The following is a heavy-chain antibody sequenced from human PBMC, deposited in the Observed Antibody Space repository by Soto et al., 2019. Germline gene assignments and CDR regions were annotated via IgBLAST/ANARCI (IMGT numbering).Heavy chain of an antibody. J-gene: IGHJ6*03. D-gene: IGHD3-16*01. CDR1: GFTFSSYW. CDR3: ARDGLGRYYYYMDV. CDR2: IKQDGSEK. Sequence: VGSLRLSCAASGFTFSSYWMSWVRQAPGKGLEWVANIKQDGSEKYYVDSVKGRFTISRDNAKNSLYLQMNSLRAGDTAVYYCARDGLGRYYYYMDVWGKGTTVTVSS. V-gene: IGHV3-7*01.